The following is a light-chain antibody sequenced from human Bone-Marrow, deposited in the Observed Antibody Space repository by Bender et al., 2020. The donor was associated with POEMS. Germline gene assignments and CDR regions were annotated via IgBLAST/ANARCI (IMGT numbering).Light chain of an antibody. CDR1: KSDVGGYNY. Sequence: QSALTQPASVSGSLGQSIILSCTGTKSDVGGYNYVSWYQQHPGKAPRLIIYDVSHRPSGVSDRFFGSKSADTASLSISRLQPDDEGYYYCSLYTSSSTLLFGGGTRLTVL. J-gene: IGLJ2*01. CDR2: DVS. CDR3: SLYTSSSTLL. V-gene: IGLV2-14*03.